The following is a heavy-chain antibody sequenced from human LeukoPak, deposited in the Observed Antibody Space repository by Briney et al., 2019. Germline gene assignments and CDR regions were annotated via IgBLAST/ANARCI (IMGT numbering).Heavy chain of an antibody. D-gene: IGHD1-26*01. CDR2: IYYSGST. Sequence: PSETLSLTCTVSGGSISSSSYYWGWIRQPPGKGLDWIGSIYYSGSTYYNPSLKSRVTISVDTSKNQFSLKLSSVTAADTAVYYCARGPFEYRIVGAASFDYWGQGTLVTVSS. CDR3: ARGPFEYRIVGAASFDY. V-gene: IGHV4-39*01. CDR1: GGSISSSSYY. J-gene: IGHJ4*02.